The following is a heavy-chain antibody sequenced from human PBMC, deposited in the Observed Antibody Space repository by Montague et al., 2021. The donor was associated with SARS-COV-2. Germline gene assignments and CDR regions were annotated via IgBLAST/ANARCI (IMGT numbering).Heavy chain of an antibody. CDR1: GASITTYY. CDR2: IFHSGHT. J-gene: IGHJ4*02. Sequence: SETLSLTCSVSGASITTYYWSWIRQAPGKGLEWIAYIFHSGHTNYNPSLRSRVAISIDTSRDQFSLSLTPITAADTAVYYCASQLYLASAYYFDYWGLGTLVTVSS. V-gene: IGHV4-59*01. CDR3: ASQLYLASAYYFDY. D-gene: IGHD1-1*01.